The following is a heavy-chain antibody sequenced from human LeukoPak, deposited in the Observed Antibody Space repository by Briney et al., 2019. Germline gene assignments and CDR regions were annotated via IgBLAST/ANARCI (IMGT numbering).Heavy chain of an antibody. CDR3: ARGGVNFDWLLYDGFDY. CDR2: IIPIFGTA. Sequence: GSSVKVSCKASGGTFSSYAIGWVRQAPGQGLEWMGGIIPIFGTANYAQKFQGRVTITADESTSTAYMELSSLRSEDTAVYYCARGGVNFDWLLYDGFDYWGQGTLVTVSS. V-gene: IGHV1-69*01. J-gene: IGHJ4*02. CDR1: GGTFSSYA. D-gene: IGHD3-9*01.